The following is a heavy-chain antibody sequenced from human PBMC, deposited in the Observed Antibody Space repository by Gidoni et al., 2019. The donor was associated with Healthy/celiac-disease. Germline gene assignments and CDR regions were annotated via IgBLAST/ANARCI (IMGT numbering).Heavy chain of an antibody. Sequence: QVQLHESVQGLVKPSQTLSLTCTVSGCSISRGGYYLSWLRQHPRKGLECIAYIYYSGRTKYKTSLKSRVNISVDTSKNQFSLKLRYVTGADTAVYYCGRGGWSGAKYAFDIWGQGTMVTVSS. D-gene: IGHD3-10*01. V-gene: IGHV4-31*03. CDR2: IYYSGRT. CDR3: GRGGWSGAKYAFDI. CDR1: GCSISRGGYY. J-gene: IGHJ3*02.